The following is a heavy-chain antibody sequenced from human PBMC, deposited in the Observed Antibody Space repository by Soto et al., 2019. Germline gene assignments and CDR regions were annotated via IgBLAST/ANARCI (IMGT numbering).Heavy chain of an antibody. CDR1: GFTFSSFW. CDR2: INPDGSEK. Sequence: PGESLKISCAASGFTFSSFWMDWVRQAPGKGLEWVANINPDGSEKHYVDSVKGRFTISRDNAKNALYLHMSSLTAEDSALYYCSRSLDSWGQETRVTVSS. V-gene: IGHV3-7*01. J-gene: IGHJ4*02. CDR3: SRSLDS.